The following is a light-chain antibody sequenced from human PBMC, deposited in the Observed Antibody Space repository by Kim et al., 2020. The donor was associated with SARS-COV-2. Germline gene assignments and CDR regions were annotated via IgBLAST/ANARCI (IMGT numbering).Light chain of an antibody. CDR1: SADFAGFGL. V-gene: IGLV2-23*01. J-gene: IGLJ3*02. Sequence: PGPSVTAPCTGTSADFAGFGLGSRYQHALGNAPKLIVQEAKRRPSGVSNRFSGSDSGNTASLPISGLRAEVEADYPGSSYAGSSWVFGGGTQLTVL. CDR3: SSYAGSSWV. CDR2: EAK.